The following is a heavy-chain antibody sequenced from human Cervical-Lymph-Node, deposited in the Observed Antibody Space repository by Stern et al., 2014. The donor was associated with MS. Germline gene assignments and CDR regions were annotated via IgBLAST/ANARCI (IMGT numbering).Heavy chain of an antibody. Sequence: QVQLVQSGAEVKKPGASVKVSCRASGYTFTSYRITWVRQAPGQGLEWMGWIHASIGGPNYSQKFQGRVTMTTDTTTSTAYMDLSSMRSDDMAVYYCARGSSLVDYWGQGTLVTVSS. J-gene: IGHJ4*02. CDR2: IHASIGGP. V-gene: IGHV1-18*03. CDR3: ARGSSLVDY. CDR1: GYTFTSYR.